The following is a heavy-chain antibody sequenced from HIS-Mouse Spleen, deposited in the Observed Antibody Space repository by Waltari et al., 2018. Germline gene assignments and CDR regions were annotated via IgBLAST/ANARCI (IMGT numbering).Heavy chain of an antibody. CDR1: GGSISSYY. D-gene: IGHD3-3*01. CDR2: IYTSGST. Sequence: QVQLQESGPGLVKPSETLSLTCTVSGGSISSYYWSWIRQPAGQGLERIGRIYTSGSTNHTPALKSRVTMAVDTSKNQFSLKRSSVTAADTAVYYCARDFHDFWSGYYGGDKKHDAFDIWGQGTMVTVSS. V-gene: IGHV4-4*07. CDR3: ARDFHDFWSGYYGGDKKHDAFDI. J-gene: IGHJ3*02.